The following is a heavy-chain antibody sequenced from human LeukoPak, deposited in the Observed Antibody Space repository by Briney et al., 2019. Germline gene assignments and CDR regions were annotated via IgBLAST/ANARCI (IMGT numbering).Heavy chain of an antibody. CDR2: MSYSGST. J-gene: IGHJ4*02. Sequence: SETLSLTCTVTGGSISDSTYYWGWVRQPPGKGLEWIGSMSYSGSTYYNPSLKSRVLISADTSKNQFSLRLTSVTAADTAAYYCANRGIYGYFNYWGQGTLVTVSS. CDR1: GGSISDSTYY. V-gene: IGHV4-39*01. CDR3: ANRGIYGYFNY. D-gene: IGHD3-10*01.